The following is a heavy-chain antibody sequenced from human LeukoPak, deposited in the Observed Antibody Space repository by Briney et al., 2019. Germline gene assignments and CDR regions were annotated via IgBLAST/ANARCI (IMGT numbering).Heavy chain of an antibody. J-gene: IGHJ4*02. CDR3: VRDHSSGWYSDYFDY. CDR2: IKEDGSDK. D-gene: IGHD6-19*01. V-gene: IGHV3-7*01. CDR1: GFTFSSYW. Sequence: PGGSLRLSCAASGFTFSSYWMTWVRQAPGKGLEWVANIKEDGSDKYYADSVKGRFTTSRDNAKNSLYLQMNSLRAEDTAVYYCVRDHSSGWYSDYFDYWGQGTLVTVSS.